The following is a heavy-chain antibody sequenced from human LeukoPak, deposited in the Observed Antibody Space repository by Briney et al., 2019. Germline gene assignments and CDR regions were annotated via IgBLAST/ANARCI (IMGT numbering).Heavy chain of an antibody. CDR2: ISYDGSNK. CDR3: ASAYSSAWSSDY. V-gene: IGHV3-30-3*01. J-gene: IGHJ4*02. D-gene: IGHD6-19*01. CDR1: GFTFSNYA. Sequence: GRSLRLSCAASGFTFSNYAVHWVRQAPGKGLEWVAFISYDGSNKYYADSVKGRFTISRGNSKNTLYLQMNSLRAEDTAVYYCASAYSSAWSSDYWGQGTLVTVSS.